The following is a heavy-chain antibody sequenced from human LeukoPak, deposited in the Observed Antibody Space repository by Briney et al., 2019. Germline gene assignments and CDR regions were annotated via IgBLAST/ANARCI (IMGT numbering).Heavy chain of an antibody. CDR2: IYFSGST. V-gene: IGHV4-39*01. Sequence: SETLSLTCTVSGGSISSSDYYWGWIRQPPGKGLEWIGSIYFSGSTYDNPSLKSRVTISVDTSKNQFSLKLSSVTAADTAVYYCACGDFRLDYWGQGTLVTVSS. J-gene: IGHJ4*02. CDR1: GGSISSSDYY. D-gene: IGHD4-17*01. CDR3: ACGDFRLDY.